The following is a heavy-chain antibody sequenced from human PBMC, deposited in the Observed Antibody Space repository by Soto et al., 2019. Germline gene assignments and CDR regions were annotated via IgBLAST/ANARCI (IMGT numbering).Heavy chain of an antibody. CDR2: INHSGST. CDR1: GGSFSGYY. V-gene: IGHV4-34*01. Sequence: PSETLSLTCAVYGGSFSGYYWSWIRQPPGKGLEWIGEINHSGSTNYNPSLKSRVTISVDTSKNQFSLKLSSVTAADTDVYYCARTVAPAAMNSFEYWGQGTRVTVSS. CDR3: ARTVAPAAMNSFEY. D-gene: IGHD2-2*01. J-gene: IGHJ4*02.